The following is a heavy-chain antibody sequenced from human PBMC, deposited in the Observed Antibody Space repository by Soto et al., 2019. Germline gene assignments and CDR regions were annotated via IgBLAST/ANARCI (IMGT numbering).Heavy chain of an antibody. D-gene: IGHD6-19*01. J-gene: IGHJ6*02. Sequence: PSETLSLTCTVSGGSISSYYWSWLRQPPGKGLEWIGYIYYSGSTNYNPSLKSRVTISVDTSKNQFSLKLSSVTAADTAVYYCARIEMYSSGWYETYYYGMDVRGQGTTVTVAS. CDR1: GGSISSYY. CDR2: IYYSGST. CDR3: ARIEMYSSGWYETYYYGMDV. V-gene: IGHV4-59*01.